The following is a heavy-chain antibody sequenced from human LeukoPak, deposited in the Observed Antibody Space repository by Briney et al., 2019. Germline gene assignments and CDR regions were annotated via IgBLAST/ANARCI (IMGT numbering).Heavy chain of an antibody. Sequence: GGSLRLSCAASGFTFSSYAMSWVRQAPGKGLEWVSAISGSGGSTYYADSVKGRFTISRDNSKNTLYLQMNNLRGDDTAVYYCVKQSTARSLGEGGQGTLVTVSS. CDR3: VKQSTARSLGE. CDR2: ISGSGGST. V-gene: IGHV3-23*01. CDR1: GFTFSSYA. J-gene: IGHJ4*02. D-gene: IGHD6-6*01.